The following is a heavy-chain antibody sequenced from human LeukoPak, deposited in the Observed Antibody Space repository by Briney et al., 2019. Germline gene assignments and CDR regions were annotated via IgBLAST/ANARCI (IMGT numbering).Heavy chain of an antibody. D-gene: IGHD3-22*01. V-gene: IGHV3-21*01. J-gene: IGHJ6*02. Sequence: GGSLRLSRAASGFTFSSYSMNWVRQAPGKGLEWVSSISSSSSYIYYADSVKGRFTISRDNAKNSLYLQMNSLRAEDTAVYYCARVPYYYDSSGYRGGYYYYYGMDVWGQGTTVTVSS. CDR3: ARVPYYYDSSGYRGGYYYYYGMDV. CDR2: ISSSSSYI. CDR1: GFTFSSYS.